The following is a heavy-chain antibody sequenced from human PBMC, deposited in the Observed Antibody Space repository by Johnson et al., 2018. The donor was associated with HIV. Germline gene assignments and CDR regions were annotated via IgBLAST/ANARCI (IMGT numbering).Heavy chain of an antibody. D-gene: IGHD6-13*01. V-gene: IGHV3-66*02. CDR3: SRDGKYSSIGPDAFDV. J-gene: IGHJ3*01. Sequence: AQLVESGGGLVQRGGSLRLSCAASGFTVSSNYMTRVRQAPGKGLEWVSVIYSGGRTYYADSVKGRFTISRDHSKNTAYLQLNSLRLEDTAVYFCSRDGKYSSIGPDAFDVWGQGTMVAVSS. CDR2: IYSGGRT. CDR1: GFTVSSNY.